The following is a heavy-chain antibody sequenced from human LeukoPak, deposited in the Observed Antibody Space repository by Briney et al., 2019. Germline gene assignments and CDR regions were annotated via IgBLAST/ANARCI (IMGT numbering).Heavy chain of an antibody. Sequence: PGGSLRLSCTASGFTFGDYAMSWVRQAPGEGLEWVGFIRSKAYGGTTEYAASVKGRFTISRDDSKSIAYLQMNSLKTEDTAVYYCTRVDLGVVAYYYYYYMDVWGKGTTVTVSS. D-gene: IGHD3-22*01. CDR1: GFTFGDYA. CDR2: IRSKAYGGTT. V-gene: IGHV3-49*04. J-gene: IGHJ6*03. CDR3: TRVDLGVVAYYYYYYMDV.